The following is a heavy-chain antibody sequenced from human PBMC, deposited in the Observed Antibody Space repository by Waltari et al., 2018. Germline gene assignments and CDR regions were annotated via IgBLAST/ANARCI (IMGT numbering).Heavy chain of an antibody. CDR1: GYSISSGYY. D-gene: IGHD3-3*01. V-gene: IGHV4-38-2*01. CDR3: ARHGTRITMTSSFHY. J-gene: IGHJ4*02. CDR2: IYHSGST. Sequence: QVQLHESGPGLVKPSETLSLTCVVSGYSISSGYYWGWIRQPPGKGLERIGSIYHSGSTYYNPSLKSRVTMSIDTSRNQFSLKLTSVTAADTAVYYCARHGTRITMTSSFHYWGQGTLVTVSS.